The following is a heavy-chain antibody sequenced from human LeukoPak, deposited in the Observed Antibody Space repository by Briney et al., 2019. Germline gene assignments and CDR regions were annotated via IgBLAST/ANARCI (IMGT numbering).Heavy chain of an antibody. CDR1: GFTVSSNY. D-gene: IGHD3-16*02. J-gene: IGHJ5*02. V-gene: IGHV3-53*01. CDR2: IYSGGST. Sequence: GGSLRLSCAASGFTVSSNYMSWVRQAPGKGLEWVPVIYSGGSTYYADSVKGRFTISRDNSKNTLYLQMNSLRAEDTAVYYCARVKNDYVWGSYRPPKFGWFDPWGQGTLVTVSS. CDR3: ARVKNDYVWGSYRPPKFGWFDP.